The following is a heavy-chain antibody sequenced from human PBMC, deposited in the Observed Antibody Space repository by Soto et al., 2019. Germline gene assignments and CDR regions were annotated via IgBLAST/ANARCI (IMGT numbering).Heavy chain of an antibody. CDR2: ISAFNGYT. D-gene: IGHD2-21*01. Sequence: QAQLVQSGGEVKRPGASVKVSCKASGYIFNKYGFNWVRQAPGQGLEWMGRISAFNGYTNLAQKFQGRLTLTTGASTNTAYMELSSLRSGDTATYFCARGRAVVVPGGTPDAFDVWGQGTMVTVSS. V-gene: IGHV1-18*01. J-gene: IGHJ3*01. CDR1: GYIFNKYG. CDR3: ARGRAVVVPGGTPDAFDV.